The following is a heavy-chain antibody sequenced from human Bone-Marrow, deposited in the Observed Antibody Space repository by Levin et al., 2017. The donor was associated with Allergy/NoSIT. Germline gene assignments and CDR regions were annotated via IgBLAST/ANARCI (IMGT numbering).Heavy chain of an antibody. CDR1: GFTFSTNA. CDR2: IGASTTA. J-gene: IGHJ4*02. CDR3: AKRSPYSSGWFYFDY. Sequence: PGGSLRLSCAASGFTFSTNALSWVRQAPGRGLEWVSTIGASTTAYYPDSVKGRFTISRDNSKNILYLQMNSLRAEDTAIYFCAKRSPYSSGWFYFDYWGQGTLVTVSS. V-gene: IGHV3-23*01. D-gene: IGHD6-19*01.